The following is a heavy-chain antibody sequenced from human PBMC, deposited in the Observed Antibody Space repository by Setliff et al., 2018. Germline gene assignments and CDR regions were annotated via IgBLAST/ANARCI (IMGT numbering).Heavy chain of an antibody. J-gene: IGHJ4*02. CDR3: RLWSHSYHNDY. CDR2: LYYTGAT. Sequence: PSETLSLTCTVSGGSISTTNYFWGWIRQPPGGGLEWIGILYYTGATYYNPSLKSRVTISVDTSKNQFSLKLTSVTAADTAVYYCRLWSHSYHNDYWGQGTLVTVSS. D-gene: IGHD3-16*02. CDR1: GGSISTTNYF. V-gene: IGHV4-39*07.